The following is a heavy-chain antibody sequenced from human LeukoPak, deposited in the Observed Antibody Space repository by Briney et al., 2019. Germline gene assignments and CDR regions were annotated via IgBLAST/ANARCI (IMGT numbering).Heavy chain of an antibody. CDR1: GYTFTSYY. D-gene: IGHD6-13*01. J-gene: IGHJ5*02. CDR2: INPSGGST. V-gene: IGHV1-46*01. CDR3: ARDLYPRIAAAGMENWFDP. Sequence: GASVKVSCKASGYTFTSYYMHWVRQAPGQGLEWMGIINPSGGSTSYAQKFQGRVTMTRDMSTSTVYMELSSLRSEDTAVYYCARDLYPRIAAAGMENWFDPWGQGTLVTVSS.